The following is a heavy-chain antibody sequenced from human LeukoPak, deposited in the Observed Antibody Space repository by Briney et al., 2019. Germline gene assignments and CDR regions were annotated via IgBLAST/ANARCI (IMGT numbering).Heavy chain of an antibody. CDR1: GFTFSSYA. J-gene: IGHJ4*02. CDR3: ARAVRAARKPFDY. D-gene: IGHD6-25*01. Sequence: GGSLRLSCAASGFTFSSYAMHWVRRAPGKGLEWVAVISYDGSNEYYADSVKGRFTISRDNSKNTLYLQMNSLRAEDTAVYYCARAVRAARKPFDYWGQGTLVTVSS. V-gene: IGHV3-30-3*01. CDR2: ISYDGSNE.